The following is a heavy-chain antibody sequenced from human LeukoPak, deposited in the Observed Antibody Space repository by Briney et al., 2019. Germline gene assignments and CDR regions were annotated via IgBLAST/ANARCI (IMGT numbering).Heavy chain of an antibody. CDR3: AKVFMQQLAPFSTDY. CDR1: GFTFSSYW. D-gene: IGHD6-13*01. Sequence: PGGSLRLSCAASGFTFSSYWMSWVRQAPGKGLEWVANIKQDGSEKYYVDSVKGRFTISRDNAKNSLYLQMNSLRAEDTAVYYCAKVFMQQLAPFSTDYWGQGALVTVSS. J-gene: IGHJ4*02. CDR2: IKQDGSEK. V-gene: IGHV3-7*01.